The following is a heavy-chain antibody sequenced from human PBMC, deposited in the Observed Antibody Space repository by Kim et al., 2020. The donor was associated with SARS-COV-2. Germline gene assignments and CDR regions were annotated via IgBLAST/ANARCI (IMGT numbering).Heavy chain of an antibody. Sequence: KGRFTISRDDSKNTLYLQTNSLKTEDTAVYYCTTDGQYQLLFSDYYYGMDVWGQGTTVTVSS. D-gene: IGHD2-2*01. V-gene: IGHV3-15*01. J-gene: IGHJ6*02. CDR3: TTDGQYQLLFSDYYYGMDV.